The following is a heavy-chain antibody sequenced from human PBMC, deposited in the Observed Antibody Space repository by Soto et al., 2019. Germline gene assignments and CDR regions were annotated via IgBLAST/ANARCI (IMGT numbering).Heavy chain of an antibody. Sequence: SLPGTVSGGSITTGGYYWSWIRQLPGKGLEWIGHRYYSESTYYNPSLKSRVSISLDTSKNQFSLKLSFVTAADTAMYYCARTKCSGGSCYSWSLDYWGQGTPVTVSS. CDR2: RYYSEST. J-gene: IGHJ4*02. D-gene: IGHD2-15*01. V-gene: IGHV4-31*03. CDR3: ARTKCSGGSCYSWSLDY. CDR1: GGSITTGGYY.